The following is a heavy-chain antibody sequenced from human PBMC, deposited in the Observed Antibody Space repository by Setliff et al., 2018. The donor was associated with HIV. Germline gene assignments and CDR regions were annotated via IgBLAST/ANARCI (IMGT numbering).Heavy chain of an antibody. CDR3: VNPSGAMGDFDS. CDR1: GGSIRSGGYY. Sequence: SETLSLTCSVSGGSIRSGGYYWSWIRQHPGKGLEWIGYMSYNGSTYYNPSLKSRVTISIDTSKNQFSLQLTSVTAADTAVYYCVNPSGAMGDFDSWGQGTLVTVSS. J-gene: IGHJ4*02. D-gene: IGHD3-16*01. CDR2: MSYNGST. V-gene: IGHV4-31*08.